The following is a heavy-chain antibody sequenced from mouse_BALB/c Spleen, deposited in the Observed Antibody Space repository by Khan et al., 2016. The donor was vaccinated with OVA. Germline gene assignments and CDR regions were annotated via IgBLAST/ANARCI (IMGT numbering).Heavy chain of an antibody. D-gene: IGHD2-14*01. J-gene: IGHJ4*01. CDR2: INTHSGVP. CDR3: ARGGAAYYRNDGGAMDY. CDR1: GYTFTNAG. V-gene: IGHV9-4*02. Sequence: QVQLQQSGPELKKPGETVRISCKASGYTFTNAGMQWVQKMPGKGLKWIGWINTHSGVPKYAEDFKGRFAFSLETSASTVYLQITNLKNEDTATYFWARGGAAYYRNDGGAMDYWGQGTSVTVSS.